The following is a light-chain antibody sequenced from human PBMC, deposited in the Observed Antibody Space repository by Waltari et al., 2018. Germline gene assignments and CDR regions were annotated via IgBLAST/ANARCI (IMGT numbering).Light chain of an antibody. Sequence: QSALTQPASVSGSPGQSITIPCTGTSRDVGGYNLVSWYQQHPGKAPKLMIYNVSNRPSGVSNRFSGSKSGNTASLTISGLQAEDEADYYCSSYASSYSLVFGGGTKLTVL. CDR3: SSYASSYSLV. J-gene: IGLJ2*01. V-gene: IGLV2-14*03. CDR1: SRDVGGYNL. CDR2: NVS.